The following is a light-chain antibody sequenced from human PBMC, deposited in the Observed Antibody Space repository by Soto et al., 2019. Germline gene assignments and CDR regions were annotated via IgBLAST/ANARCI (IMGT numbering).Light chain of an antibody. V-gene: IGKV1-9*01. CDR1: QALSNY. CDR2: SAS. CDR3: QQFSRYPLT. J-gene: IGKJ4*01. Sequence: IQMTQSPSFLSASVGDTVTITCRASQALSNYLAWYQQKPGKAPDLLIYSASTIHTGVPARFSGSGSETEFSLTIRTLEPEDFATYYCQQFSRYPLTFGGGTKVDIK.